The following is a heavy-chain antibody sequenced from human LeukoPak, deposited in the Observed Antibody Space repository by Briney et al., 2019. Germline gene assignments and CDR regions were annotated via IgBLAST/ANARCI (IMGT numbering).Heavy chain of an antibody. D-gene: IGHD3-10*01. J-gene: IGHJ5*02. CDR2: ICHSGNP. CDR1: GGSIGSGSYY. Sequence: SETLSLTCTVSGGSIGSGSYYCGWIRQPPGKGLEWIGGICHSGNPCYNPSLKSRVNLSVDTSKNQFSLKLSSVTAADTAVYYCAGSNYDNWCDPWGQGTLVSVPS. CDR3: AGSNYDNWCDP. V-gene: IGHV4-39*01.